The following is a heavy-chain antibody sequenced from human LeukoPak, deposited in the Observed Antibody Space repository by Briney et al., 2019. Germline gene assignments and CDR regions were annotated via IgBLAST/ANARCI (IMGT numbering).Heavy chain of an antibody. V-gene: IGHV1-46*01. CDR3: ARAVMITFGGVIVISRHDY. CDR1: GYTFTSYY. D-gene: IGHD3-16*02. Sequence: GASVKVSCKASGYTFTSYYMHWVRQAPGQGLEWMGIINPSGGSTSYAQKFQGRVTITADESTSTAYMELSSLRSEDTAVYYCARAVMITFGGVIVISRHDYWGQGTLVTVSS. CDR2: INPSGGST. J-gene: IGHJ4*02.